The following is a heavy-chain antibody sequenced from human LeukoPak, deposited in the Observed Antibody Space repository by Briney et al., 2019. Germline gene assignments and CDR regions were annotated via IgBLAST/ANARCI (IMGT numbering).Heavy chain of an antibody. Sequence: GGSLRHSCAASGFSVSNNYLSWVRQPPGKGLEWVSVIHSGGRTKYADSVRDRFTISRDTAKNTAYLQMNSLRVDDTAAYYCARPGSASGYWVHWGQGTLVTVSS. J-gene: IGHJ4*02. CDR3: ARPGSASGYWVH. CDR1: GFSVSNNY. D-gene: IGHD3-3*01. CDR2: IHSGGRT. V-gene: IGHV3-66*01.